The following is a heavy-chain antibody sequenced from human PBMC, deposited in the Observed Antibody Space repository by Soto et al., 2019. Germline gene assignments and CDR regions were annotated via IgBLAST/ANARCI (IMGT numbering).Heavy chain of an antibody. D-gene: IGHD6-13*01. CDR3: AMWEAATGFFES. J-gene: IGHJ4*02. CDR1: GYRFTRYW. Sequence: GESLKISCKASGYRFTRYWIAWVRQMPGKGLEWGGIIHPGDSDSRYNPSFQCQVTISADNPINTAYLQWSSLQASDIAMYYCAMWEAATGFFESWGQGTLVTVSS. V-gene: IGHV5-51*04. CDR2: IHPGDSDS.